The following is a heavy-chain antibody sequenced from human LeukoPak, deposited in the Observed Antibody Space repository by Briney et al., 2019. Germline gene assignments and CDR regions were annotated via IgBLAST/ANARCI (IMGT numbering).Heavy chain of an antibody. CDR1: GDSISDINHY. D-gene: IGHD3-3*01. J-gene: IGHJ4*02. CDR2: IYYTGRT. V-gene: IGHV4-39*01. Sequence: PSETLSLTCTVSGDSISDINHYWGWIRQPPGKELEWIGNIYYTGRTFYNPSLKSRVTISRDTSKNQFSLKLSSLTTADTAVYYCVRHGPTDLWSGYQFDSWGQGTLITVSS. CDR3: VRHGPTDLWSGYQFDS.